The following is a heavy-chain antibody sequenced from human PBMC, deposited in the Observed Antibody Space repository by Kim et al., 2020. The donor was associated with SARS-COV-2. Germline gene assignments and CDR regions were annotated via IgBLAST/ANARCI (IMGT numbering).Heavy chain of an antibody. D-gene: IGHD2-2*01. J-gene: IGHJ4*02. CDR1: GGSISSNY. CDR2: IHYSGST. CDR3: ARQEKGCSSNSCYAKNFDY. V-gene: IGHV4-59*08. Sequence: SETLSLTCTVSGGSISSNYWNWIRQPPGKGLEWIGYIHYSGSTNYNPSLKSRVTISVDTSKNQFSLKLSSVTAADTAVYYCARQEKGCSSNSCYAKNFDYWGQGTLVTVSS.